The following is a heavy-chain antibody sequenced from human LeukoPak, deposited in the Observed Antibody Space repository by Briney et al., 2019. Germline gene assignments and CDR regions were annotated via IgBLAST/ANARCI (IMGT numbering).Heavy chain of an antibody. CDR2: INHSGST. J-gene: IGHJ4*02. CDR1: GGSFSGYY. D-gene: IGHD3-3*01. CDR3: ARGFSSYDFWSGG. V-gene: IGHV4-34*01. Sequence: SETLSLTCAVYGGSFSGYYWSWTRQPPGKGLEWIGEINHSGSTNYNPSLKSRVTISVDTSKNQFSLKLSSVTAADTAVYYCARGFSSYDFWSGGWGQGTLVTVSS.